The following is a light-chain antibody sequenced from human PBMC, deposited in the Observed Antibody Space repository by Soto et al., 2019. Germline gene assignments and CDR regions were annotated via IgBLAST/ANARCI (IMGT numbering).Light chain of an antibody. V-gene: IGKV3D-15*01. CDR2: DAS. CDR1: QSVRTY. CDR3: QQYNNWPIT. Sequence: EIVMTQSPATLSVSPWERATLSCRASQSVRTYLAWYQQKPGQAPRLLIYDASNRATGIPARFSGSGSGTEFTLTISSLQSEDFAVYYCQQYNNWPITFGQGTRLEIK. J-gene: IGKJ5*01.